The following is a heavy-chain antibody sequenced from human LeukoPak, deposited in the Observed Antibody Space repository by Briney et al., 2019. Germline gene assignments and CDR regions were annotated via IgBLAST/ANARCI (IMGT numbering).Heavy chain of an antibody. CDR2: IYYSGST. V-gene: IGHV4-38-2*02. CDR1: GYSISSGYY. J-gene: IGHJ4*02. CDR3: ARVGYCSSTSCLYFDY. Sequence: SETLSLTCTVSGYSISSGYYWGWIRQPPGKGLEWIGSIYYSGSTYYNPSLKSRVTISVDTSKNQFSLKLSSVTAADTAVYYCARVGYCSSTSCLYFDYWGQGTLVTVSS. D-gene: IGHD2-2*03.